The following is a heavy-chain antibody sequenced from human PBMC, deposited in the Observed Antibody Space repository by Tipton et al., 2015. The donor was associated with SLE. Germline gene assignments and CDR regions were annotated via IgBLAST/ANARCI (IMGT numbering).Heavy chain of an antibody. Sequence: LRLSCTVSGGSISSYYWSWIRQPPRKGLEWIGYIYYSGSTNYNPSLKSRVTISVDTSKNQFSLKLSSVTAADTAVYYCARAPQGIFDYWGQGTLVTVSS. CDR1: GGSISSYY. V-gene: IGHV4-59*01. D-gene: IGHD2-15*01. CDR2: IYYSGST. CDR3: ARAPQGIFDY. J-gene: IGHJ4*02.